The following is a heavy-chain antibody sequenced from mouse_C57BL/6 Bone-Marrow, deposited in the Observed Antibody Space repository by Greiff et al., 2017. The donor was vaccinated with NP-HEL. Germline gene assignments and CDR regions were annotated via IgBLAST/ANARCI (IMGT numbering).Heavy chain of an antibody. V-gene: IGHV7-3*01. CDR1: GFTFTDYY. CDR2: IRNKANGYTT. CDR3: ARYDVYYLFDY. D-gene: IGHD2-3*01. J-gene: IGHJ2*01. Sequence: EVKLVESGGGLVQPGGSLSLSCAASGFTFTDYYMSWVRQPPGKALEWLGFIRNKANGYTTEYSASVQGRFTISSDNSQSILYLQLKSLRAEDSATYYCARYDVYYLFDYWGQGTTLTVSS.